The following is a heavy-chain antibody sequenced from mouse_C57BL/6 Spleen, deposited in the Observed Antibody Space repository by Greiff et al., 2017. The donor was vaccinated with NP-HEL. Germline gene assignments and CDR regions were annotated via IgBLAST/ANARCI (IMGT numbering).Heavy chain of an antibody. CDR1: GYTFTSYW. J-gene: IGHJ4*01. V-gene: IGHV1-69*01. D-gene: IGHD1-1*01. Sequence: QVQLQQPGAELVMPGASVKLSCKASGYTFTSYWMHWVKQRPGQGLEWIGEIDPSDSYTNYNQKFKGKSTLTVDKSSSTAYMQLSSLTSEDSAVYYCARLGTTVKAMDYWGQGTSVTVSS. CDR2: IDPSDSYT. CDR3: ARLGTTVKAMDY.